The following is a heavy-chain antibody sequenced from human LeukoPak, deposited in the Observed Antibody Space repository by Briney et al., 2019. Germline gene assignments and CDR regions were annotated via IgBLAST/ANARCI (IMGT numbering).Heavy chain of an antibody. J-gene: IGHJ6*03. D-gene: IGHD7-27*01. CDR1: GYTFTSYY. V-gene: IGHV1-46*01. CDR2: INPSGGST. Sequence: GASVKVSCKASGYTFTSYYMHWVRQAPGQGLEWMGIINPSGGSTSYAQKFRGRVTMTRDMSTSTVYMELSSLRSDDTAVYYCARDPNGGQYYYMDVWGKGTTVTISS. CDR3: ARDPNGGQYYYMDV.